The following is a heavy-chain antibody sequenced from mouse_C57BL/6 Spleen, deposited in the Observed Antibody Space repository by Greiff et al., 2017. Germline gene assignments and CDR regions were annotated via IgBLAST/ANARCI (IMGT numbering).Heavy chain of an antibody. CDR3: ASLIHY. CDR1: GYTFTSYW. Sequence: QVQLQQPGAELVKPGASVKLSCKASGYTFTSYWMQWVKQRPGQGLEWIGEIDPSDSYTNYNQKFKGKATLTVDTSSSTAYMQLSSLTSEDSAVYYCASLIHYWGQGTTLTVSP. CDR2: IDPSDSYT. J-gene: IGHJ2*01. V-gene: IGHV1-50*01.